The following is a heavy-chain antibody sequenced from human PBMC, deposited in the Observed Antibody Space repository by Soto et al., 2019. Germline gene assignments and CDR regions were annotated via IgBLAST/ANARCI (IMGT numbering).Heavy chain of an antibody. CDR2: ISYDGSNK. CDR3: GKVDGYSDVSHYFEY. CDR1: GFTFSNYG. Sequence: QVQLVESGGGVVQPGRSLRLSCAASGFTFSNYGMHWVRQAPGKGLEWVAIISYDGSNKFYGDSVKGRFTISRDNSKNTVHLQMNGLTDEDTAVYYCGKVDGYSDVSHYFEYWGQGTLVTV. D-gene: IGHD5-18*01. J-gene: IGHJ4*02. V-gene: IGHV3-30*18.